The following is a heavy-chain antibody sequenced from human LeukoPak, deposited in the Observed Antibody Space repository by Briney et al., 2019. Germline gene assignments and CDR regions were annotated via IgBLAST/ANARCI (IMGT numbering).Heavy chain of an antibody. CDR1: GGTFSSYA. D-gene: IGHD6-19*01. CDR3: ARDGSGWPSSQLAYYYYYYYMDV. CDR2: IIPIFGTA. Sequence: ASVKVSCKASGGTFSSYAISWVRQAPGQGLEWMGGIIPIFGTANYAQKFQGRVTITADESTSTAYMELSSLRSEDTAVYYCARDGSGWPSSQLAYYYYYYYMDVWGKGTTVTISS. V-gene: IGHV1-69*13. J-gene: IGHJ6*03.